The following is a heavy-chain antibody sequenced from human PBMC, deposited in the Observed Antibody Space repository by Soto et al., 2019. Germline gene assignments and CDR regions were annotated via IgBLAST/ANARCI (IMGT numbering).Heavy chain of an antibody. CDR1: GDSISSDGYY. CDR2: IYHSGTT. V-gene: IGHV4-31*11. Sequence: SETLSLTCAVSGDSISSDGYYWSWIRQHPGKGLEWIGHIYHSGTTYYNPALKSRVSISIDTSKNQFTLNVTSVTSADTAVYYCARVTTEFDYWGLGTLVTVSS. D-gene: IGHD3-22*01. J-gene: IGHJ4*02. CDR3: ARVTTEFDY.